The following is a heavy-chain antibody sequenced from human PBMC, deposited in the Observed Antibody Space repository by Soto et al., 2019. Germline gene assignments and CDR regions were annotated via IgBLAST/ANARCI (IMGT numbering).Heavy chain of an antibody. J-gene: IGHJ6*02. V-gene: IGHV3-30*18. D-gene: IGHD6-13*01. CDR1: GFTFSSYG. CDR3: AKGYSSSWYYSGYYYGMDV. CDR2: ISYDGSNK. Sequence: GGSLRLSCAASGFTFSSYGMHWVRQAPGKGLEWVAVISYDGSNKYYADYVKGRFTISRDNSKNTLYLQMNSLRAEDTAVYFCAKGYSSSWYYSGYYYGMDVWGQGTTVTVSS.